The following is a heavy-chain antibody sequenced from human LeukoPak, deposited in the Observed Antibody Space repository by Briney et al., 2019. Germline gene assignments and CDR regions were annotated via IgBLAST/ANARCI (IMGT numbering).Heavy chain of an antibody. CDR3: ARAGQGDFWSGLRYFDY. CDR1: GGSFSGYY. Sequence: KSSETLSLTCAVYGGSFSGYYWSWIRQPPGKGLEWIGEINHSGSTNYNPSLKSRVTISVDTSKNHFSLKLSSVTAADTAVYYCARAGQGDFWSGLRYFDYWGQGTLVTVSS. CDR2: INHSGST. V-gene: IGHV4-34*01. J-gene: IGHJ4*02. D-gene: IGHD3-3*01.